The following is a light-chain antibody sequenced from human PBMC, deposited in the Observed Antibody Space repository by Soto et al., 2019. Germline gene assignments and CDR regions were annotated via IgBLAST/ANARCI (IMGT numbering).Light chain of an antibody. CDR2: GAT. CDR1: QSISNN. V-gene: IGKV3-15*01. CDR3: QQYNNWPLT. J-gene: IGKJ4*01. Sequence: ETVMTQSPATLSVSPGERATLSCRAGQSISNNLAWYQQNPGQAPRLLIYGATTRATGIPSRFSGSGSGTECTLTISSLQSEALAVYYCQQYNNWPLTFGGGTKVQT.